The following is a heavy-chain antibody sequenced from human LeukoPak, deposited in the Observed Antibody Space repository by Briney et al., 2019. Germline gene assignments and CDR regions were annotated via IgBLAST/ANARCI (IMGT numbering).Heavy chain of an antibody. CDR2: VSSNGAKT. CDR1: GFTFSSYA. Sequence: GGSLRLSCAASGFTFSSYAITWVRQAPGKGLEWVSAVSSNGAKTYYADSVKGRFTISRDNYKNMVFLQMNSLRAEDTALYYCAKKITSARGTGAVENRGQGILVTVTS. CDR3: AKKITSARGTGAVEN. V-gene: IGHV3-23*01. D-gene: IGHD6-13*01. J-gene: IGHJ4*02.